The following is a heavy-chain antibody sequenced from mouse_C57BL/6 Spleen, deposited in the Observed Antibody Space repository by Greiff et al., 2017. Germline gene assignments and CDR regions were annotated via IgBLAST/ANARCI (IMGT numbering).Heavy chain of an antibody. D-gene: IGHD4-1*01. V-gene: IGHV1-69*01. CDR1: GYTFTSYW. CDR3: ARGGGTLGFDY. CDR2: IDPSDSYT. Sequence: QVQLQQPGAELVMPGASVKLSCKASGYTFTSYWMHWVKQRPGQGLEWIGEIDPSDSYTNYNQKFKGKSTLTVDKSSSTAYMQLSSLTSEDSAVYYCARGGGTLGFDYWGQGTTLTVSS. J-gene: IGHJ2*01.